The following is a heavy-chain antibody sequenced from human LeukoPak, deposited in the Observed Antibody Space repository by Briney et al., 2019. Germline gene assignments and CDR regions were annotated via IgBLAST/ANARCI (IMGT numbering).Heavy chain of an antibody. CDR1: GFTFSSYA. Sequence: GGSLRLSCAASGFTFSSYAMHWVRQAPGKGLEWVAVISYDGSNKYYADSVKGRFTISRDNSKNTLYLQMNSLRAEDTAVYYCAREPDSYGFDYWGQGTLVTVSS. CDR3: AREPDSYGFDY. J-gene: IGHJ4*02. CDR2: ISYDGSNK. V-gene: IGHV3-30-3*01. D-gene: IGHD5-18*01.